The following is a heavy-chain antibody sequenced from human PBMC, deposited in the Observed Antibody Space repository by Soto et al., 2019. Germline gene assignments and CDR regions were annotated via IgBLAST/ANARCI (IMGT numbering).Heavy chain of an antibody. CDR1: GGSMSGLY. V-gene: IGHV4-59*11. J-gene: IGHJ5*02. D-gene: IGHD7-27*01. CDR3: ALGMDRKIGLVDL. Sequence: QVQLQEAGPGLVKPSETLSITCTVSGGSMSGLYWSWIRQSPLKGLEWIGYVYSNGATNYNPSFKSRVTLSVDTSKNQFSLRLASVTAADTAVYYCALGMDRKIGLVDLWGPGNLITVAS. CDR2: VYSNGAT.